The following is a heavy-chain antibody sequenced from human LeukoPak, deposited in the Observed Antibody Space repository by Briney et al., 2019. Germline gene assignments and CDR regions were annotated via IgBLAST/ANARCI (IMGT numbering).Heavy chain of an antibody. D-gene: IGHD1-26*01. J-gene: IGHJ4*02. Sequence: GGSLRLSCAASGFTVSSNYMSWVRQAPGKGLEWVSVIYSGGSTYYADSVKGRFTISRDNSKNTPYLQMNSLRAEDTAVYYCAREGGIVGATPVYWGQGTLVTVSS. CDR3: AREGGIVGATPVY. CDR2: IYSGGST. V-gene: IGHV3-66*01. CDR1: GFTVSSNY.